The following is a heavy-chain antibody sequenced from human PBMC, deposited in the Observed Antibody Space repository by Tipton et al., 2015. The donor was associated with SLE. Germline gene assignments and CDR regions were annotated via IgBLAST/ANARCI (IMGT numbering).Heavy chain of an antibody. D-gene: IGHD5-12*01. V-gene: IGHV1-46*01. CDR2: INPSGGPT. CDR3: ARDESGFKDFFDY. J-gene: IGHJ4*02. CDR1: GYIFASYQ. Sequence: QSGAEVKKPGASVKVSCKASGYIFASYQIHWVRQAPGQGLEWMGMINPSGGPTTNAQKFKGRVTLTKDTSTSTAYMELRSLRSDDTAIYYCARDESGFKDFFDYWGQGTLVTVSS.